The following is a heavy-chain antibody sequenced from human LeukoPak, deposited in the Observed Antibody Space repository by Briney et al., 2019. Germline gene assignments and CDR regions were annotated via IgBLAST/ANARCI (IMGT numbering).Heavy chain of an antibody. D-gene: IGHD3-10*01. Sequence: SETLSLTCTVSGGSISSYYWSWIRQPPGKGLEWIGYIYYSGSTNYNPSLKSRVTISVDTSKNQFSLKLSSVTAADTAVYYCARAKYYYGSGFDYWGQGTLVTVSS. V-gene: IGHV4-59*01. J-gene: IGHJ4*02. CDR1: GGSISSYY. CDR2: IYYSGST. CDR3: ARAKYYYGSGFDY.